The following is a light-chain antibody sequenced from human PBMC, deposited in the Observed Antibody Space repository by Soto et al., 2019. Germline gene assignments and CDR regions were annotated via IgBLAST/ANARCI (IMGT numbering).Light chain of an antibody. Sequence: QSVLTQPPSVYGAPGQRVTISCTGSSSNIGAGYDVHWYQQLPGTAPKLLIYGNSKRPSGVPDRFSGSKSGTSASLAITGLQAEDEADYYCQSYDSSLSGWVFGGGTQLTVL. CDR2: GNS. CDR3: QSYDSSLSGWV. V-gene: IGLV1-40*01. CDR1: SSNIGAGYD. J-gene: IGLJ3*02.